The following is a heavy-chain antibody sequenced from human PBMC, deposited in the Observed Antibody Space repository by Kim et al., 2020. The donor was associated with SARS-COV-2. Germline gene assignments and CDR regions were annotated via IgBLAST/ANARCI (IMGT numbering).Heavy chain of an antibody. CDR3: ARVVATAKQCDY. D-gene: IGHD5-18*01. CDR2: ISYDGSNK. Sequence: GGSLRLSCAASGFTFSSYAMHWVRQAPGKGLEWVAVISYDGSNKYYADSVKGRFTISRDNSKNTLYLQMNSLRAEDTAVYYCARVVATAKQCDYWGQGTLVTVSS. J-gene: IGHJ4*02. V-gene: IGHV3-30-3*01. CDR1: GFTFSSYA.